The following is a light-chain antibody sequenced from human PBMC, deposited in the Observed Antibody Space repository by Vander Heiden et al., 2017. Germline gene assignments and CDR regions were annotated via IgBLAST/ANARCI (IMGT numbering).Light chain of an antibody. V-gene: IGLV2-14*01. CDR1: SSDVGGYNY. CDR3: SSYTSSSTNV. CDR2: EVS. Sequence: QSAPTQPAPVPWSPGTSITISCTGTSSDVGGYNYVAWYQQHPGKAPKLMIYEVSNRPSGVSNRFSGSKSGNTASLTISGLQAEDEADYYCSSYTSSSTNVFGTGTKVTVL. J-gene: IGLJ1*01.